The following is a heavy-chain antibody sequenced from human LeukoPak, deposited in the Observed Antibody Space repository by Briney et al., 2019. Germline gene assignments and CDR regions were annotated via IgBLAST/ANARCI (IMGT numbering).Heavy chain of an antibody. D-gene: IGHD5-12*01. CDR3: ARVGYNGWNFEN. Sequence: GGSLRLSCAASGFTFSSYWMSWVRQAPGKGLQSVAYISQDVSHKYYVDSVKGGFTISRDNAKNSLHLEMNSLRAEDTALYYCARVGYNGWNFENWGQGTLVTVSS. J-gene: IGHJ4*02. V-gene: IGHV3-7*01. CDR2: ISQDVSHK. CDR1: GFTFSSYW.